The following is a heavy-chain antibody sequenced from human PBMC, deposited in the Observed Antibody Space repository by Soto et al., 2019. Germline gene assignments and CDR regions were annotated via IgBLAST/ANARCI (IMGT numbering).Heavy chain of an antibody. Sequence: SETLSLTCRLSGGSITGAYYWNWIRQHPGKGLEWIGSIHYRGSTYYNPSLKTRITISLDRSNNQFSLNLSSVTAADTAVYYCARVRDSFGLDVWGQGTTVTVSS. CDR3: ARVRDSFGLDV. J-gene: IGHJ6*02. D-gene: IGHD2-15*01. CDR2: IHYRGST. CDR1: GGSITGAYY. V-gene: IGHV4-31*03.